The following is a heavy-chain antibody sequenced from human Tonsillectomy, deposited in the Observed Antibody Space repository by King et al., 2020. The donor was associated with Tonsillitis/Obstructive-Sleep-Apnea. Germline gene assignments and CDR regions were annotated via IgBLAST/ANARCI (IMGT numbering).Heavy chain of an antibody. CDR2: IYYSGST. J-gene: IGHJ4*02. CDR1: GGSISSYY. D-gene: IGHD3-22*01. CDR3: ARAPRISSGYYFHFDY. Sequence: VQLQESGPGLVKPSETLSLTCTVSGGSISSYYWSWLRQPPGKGLEWIGYIYYSGSTNYNPSLKSRVTISVDTSKNQFSLKLSSVTAADTAVYYCARAPRISSGYYFHFDYWGQGTLVTVSS. V-gene: IGHV4-59*01.